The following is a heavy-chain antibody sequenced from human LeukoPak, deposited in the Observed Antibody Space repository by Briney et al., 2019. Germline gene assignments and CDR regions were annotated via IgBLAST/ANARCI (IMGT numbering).Heavy chain of an antibody. Sequence: SETLSLTCTVSGGSITGYHWSWIRQPPGKGLEWIGYIYSSETTEYKPSLESRVTISADASKNQFSLKLTSVTAADTAIYYCARRNDFDIWGQGTMVTVSS. CDR3: ARRNDFDI. J-gene: IGHJ3*02. CDR1: GGSITGYH. V-gene: IGHV4-4*08. CDR2: IYSSETT.